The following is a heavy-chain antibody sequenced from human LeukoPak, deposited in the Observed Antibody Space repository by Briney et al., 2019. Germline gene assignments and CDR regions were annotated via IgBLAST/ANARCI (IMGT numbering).Heavy chain of an antibody. V-gene: IGHV4-61*02. CDR2: IGTSGST. CDR1: GGSITSGSYY. CDR3: ARDSSGIVVVSDAFDI. J-gene: IGHJ3*02. Sequence: SETLSLTCSVSGGSITSGSYYWSWIRQPAGKGLEWIGRIGTSGSTNCNPSLKSRVTISVDKSKNQFSLKLSSVTAADTAVYYCARDSSGIVVVSDAFDIWGQGTMVTVSS. D-gene: IGHD3-22*01.